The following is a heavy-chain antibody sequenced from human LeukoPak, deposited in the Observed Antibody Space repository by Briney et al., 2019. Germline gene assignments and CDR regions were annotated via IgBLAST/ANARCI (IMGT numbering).Heavy chain of an antibody. D-gene: IGHD2-15*01. V-gene: IGHV3-64D*09. CDR1: GFTFSSYA. CDR2: ISDSGGST. J-gene: IGHJ6*02. CDR3: VRGYSFGPYGMDV. Sequence: GGSLRLSCSASGFTFSSYAMHWVRQAPGKGLEYVSAISDSGGSTYHADSVKGRFTISRDNSKNTLYLQMSSLRAEVTAVYFCVRGYSFGPYGMDVWGQGTTVTVS.